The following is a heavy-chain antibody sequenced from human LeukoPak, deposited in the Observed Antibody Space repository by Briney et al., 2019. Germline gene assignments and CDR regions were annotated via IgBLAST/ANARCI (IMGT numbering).Heavy chain of an antibody. CDR3: ARGRRNCSSTSCYTSYYFDY. D-gene: IGHD2-2*02. CDR2: INWNGGST. V-gene: IGHV3-20*01. CDR1: GFTFDDYG. Sequence: GGSLRLSCAASGFTFDDYGMSWVRQIPGKGLEWVSGINWNGGSTGHADSVKGRFTISRDNAKNSLYLEMNSLRAEDTALYHCARGRRNCSSTSCYTSYYFDYWGLGTLVTVSS. J-gene: IGHJ4*02.